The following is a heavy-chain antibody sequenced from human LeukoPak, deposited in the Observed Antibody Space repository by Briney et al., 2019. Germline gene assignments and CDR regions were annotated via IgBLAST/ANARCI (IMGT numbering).Heavy chain of an antibody. CDR2: INHSGST. Sequence: SETLSLTCAVYGGSFSGYYWSWLRQPPGKGLEWIGEINHSGSTNYNPSLKSRVTISVDTSKNQFSLKLSSVTAADTAVYYCARRGRYMPNDYWGQGTLVTVSS. D-gene: IGHD1-1*01. CDR3: ARRGRYMPNDY. V-gene: IGHV4-34*01. CDR1: GGSFSGYY. J-gene: IGHJ4*02.